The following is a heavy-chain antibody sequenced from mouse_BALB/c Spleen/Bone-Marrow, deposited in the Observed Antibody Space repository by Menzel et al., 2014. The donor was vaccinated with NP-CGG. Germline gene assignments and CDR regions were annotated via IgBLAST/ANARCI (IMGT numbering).Heavy chain of an antibody. J-gene: IGHJ3*01. D-gene: IGHD1-1*01. CDR2: INPYNGDT. CDR3: GRSGGSSYVFAY. V-gene: IGHV1-37*01. CDR1: GYSFTDYF. Sequence: VQLQQSGPELVKPGASVKISCKASGYSFTDYFMNWVKRSHGKSLEWIGRINPYNGDTFYNQKFKGKATLTVDKSSSTARMELLSLTSEDSAVHYCGRSGGSSYVFAYWGQGTLVTVSA.